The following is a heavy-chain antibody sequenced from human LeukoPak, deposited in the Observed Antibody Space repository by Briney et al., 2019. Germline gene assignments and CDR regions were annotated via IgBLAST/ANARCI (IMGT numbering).Heavy chain of an antibody. Sequence: GGSLRLSSAASGFTFTSFGMHWVRQAPGQGLEWVAVISYDGSNKYYADSVKGRFTISRDNSKNTLYLQMNSLRAEDTAVYYCAKDPQWLEEELVFDYWGQGTLVTVSS. D-gene: IGHD6-19*01. CDR2: ISYDGSNK. V-gene: IGHV3-30*18. J-gene: IGHJ4*02. CDR3: AKDPQWLEEELVFDY. CDR1: GFTFTSFG.